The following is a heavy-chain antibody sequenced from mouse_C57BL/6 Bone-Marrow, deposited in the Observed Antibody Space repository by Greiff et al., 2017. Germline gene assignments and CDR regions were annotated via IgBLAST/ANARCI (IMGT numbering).Heavy chain of an antibody. V-gene: IGHV2-5*01. D-gene: IGHD2-2*01. CDR2: IWRGGST. J-gene: IGHJ4*01. Sequence: VKLQQSGPGLVQPSQSLSITCTVSGFSLTSYGVHWVRQSPGKGLEWLGVIWRGGSTDYNAAFMSRLSITKDNSKSQVFFKMNSLQADDTAIYYCAKNSLYGFYAMDYWGQGTSATVSS. CDR3: AKNSLYGFYAMDY. CDR1: GFSLTSYG.